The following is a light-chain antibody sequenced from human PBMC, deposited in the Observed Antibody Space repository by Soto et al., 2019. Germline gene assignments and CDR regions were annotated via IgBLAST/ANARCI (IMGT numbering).Light chain of an antibody. CDR3: QSYDSSLSDVV. CDR1: SSNIGAGYD. CDR2: GNS. Sequence: QLVLTQPPSVSGAPGQRVTISCTGSSSNIGAGYDVHWYQQLPGTAPKLLIYGNSNRPSGVPDRFSGSKSGTSASLAITGLQAEDEADYYCQSYDSSLSDVVFGGVTKVPVL. V-gene: IGLV1-40*01. J-gene: IGLJ2*01.